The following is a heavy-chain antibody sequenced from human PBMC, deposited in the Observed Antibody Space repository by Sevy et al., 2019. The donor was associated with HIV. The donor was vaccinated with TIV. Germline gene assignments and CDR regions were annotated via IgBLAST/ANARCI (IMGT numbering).Heavy chain of an antibody. CDR3: AKAGYYYDSSGYNWFDP. CDR1: GFTVSSNY. D-gene: IGHD3-22*01. V-gene: IGHV3-74*01. CDR2: INPDGSIT. J-gene: IGHJ5*02. Sequence: GGSLRLSCAASGFTVSSNYMNWVRQAPGKGLEWVSRINPDGSITSYADAVKGRFTISRDNAKNTLYLQMNSLRAEDTAVYYCAKAGYYYDSSGYNWFDPWGQGTLVTVSS.